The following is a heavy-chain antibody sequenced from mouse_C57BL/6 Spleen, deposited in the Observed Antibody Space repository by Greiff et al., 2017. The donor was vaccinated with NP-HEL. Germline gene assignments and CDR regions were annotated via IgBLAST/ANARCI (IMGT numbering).Heavy chain of an antibody. CDR3: ACITTVVATDV. V-gene: IGHV1-26*01. CDR1: GYTFTDYY. D-gene: IGHD1-1*01. CDR2: INPNNGGT. J-gene: IGHJ1*03. Sequence: VQLQQSGPELVKPGASVKISCKASGYTFTDYYMNWVKQSHGKSLEWIGDINPNNGGTSYNQKFKGKATLTVDKSSSTAYMELRSLTSEDSAVYYCACITTVVATDVWGTGTTVTVSS.